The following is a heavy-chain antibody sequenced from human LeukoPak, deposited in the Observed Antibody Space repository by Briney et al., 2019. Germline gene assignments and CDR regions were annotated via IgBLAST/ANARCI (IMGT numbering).Heavy chain of an antibody. J-gene: IGHJ4*02. CDR2: ISGSGGST. V-gene: IGHV3-23*01. Sequence: QPGGSLRLSCAASGFTFSSYAMSWVRQAPGKGLEWVSAISGSGGSTYYADSVKGRFTISRDSSRNTLYLQMNSLRAEDTAVYYCTRFGTKAAGREEFDYWGQGTLVTVSS. D-gene: IGHD6-13*01. CDR3: TRFGTKAAGREEFDY. CDR1: GFTFSSYA.